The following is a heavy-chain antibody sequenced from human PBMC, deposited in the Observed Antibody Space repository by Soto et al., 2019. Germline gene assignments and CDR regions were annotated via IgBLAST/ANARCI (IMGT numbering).Heavy chain of an antibody. V-gene: IGHV1-18*01. Sequence: ASVKVSCKASGYTFTSYGISWVRQAPGQGLEWMGWISAYNGNTNYAQKLQGRVTMTTDTSTSTAYMELRSLRPDDTAVYYCARDPMYDIMTGYRYYFDYWGQGTLVTVS. D-gene: IGHD3-9*01. J-gene: IGHJ4*02. CDR3: ARDPMYDIMTGYRYYFDY. CDR2: ISAYNGNT. CDR1: GYTFTSYG.